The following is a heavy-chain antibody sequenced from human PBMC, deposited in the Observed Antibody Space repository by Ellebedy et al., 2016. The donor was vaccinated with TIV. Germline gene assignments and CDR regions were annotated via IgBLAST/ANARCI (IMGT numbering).Heavy chain of an antibody. CDR3: AREWMRGMEV. CDR2: VSHDGSQR. V-gene: IGHV3-30*04. Sequence: GESLKISXEASGFSVKNYALHWARQAPGKGLEWVASVSHDGSQRHYGESVKGRFTISRDKSDESAHLQMDSVTPEDTAVYYCAREWMRGMEVWGQGTTVTVSS. J-gene: IGHJ6*02. CDR1: GFSVKNYA. D-gene: IGHD2-2*03.